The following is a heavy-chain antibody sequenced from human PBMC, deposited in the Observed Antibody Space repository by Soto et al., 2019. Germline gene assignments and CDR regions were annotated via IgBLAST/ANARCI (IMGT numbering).Heavy chain of an antibody. J-gene: IGHJ4*02. CDR3: ARSPYSVSYLAYFDY. V-gene: IGHV3-30*03. Sequence: QVQLVESGGGVVQPGRSLRLSCAASGFTFSSYGMHWVRQAPGKGLELVAVISYDGSNKYYADSVKGRFTISRDNSKNTLYLQMNSLRAEDTAVNYCARSPYSVSYLAYFDYWGQGTLVTVSS. D-gene: IGHD1-26*01. CDR1: GFTFSSYG. CDR2: ISYDGSNK.